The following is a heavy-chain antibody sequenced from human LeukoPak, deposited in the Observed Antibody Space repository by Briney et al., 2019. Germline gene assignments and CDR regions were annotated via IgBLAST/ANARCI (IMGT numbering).Heavy chain of an antibody. CDR2: IYPGDSAP. J-gene: IGHJ3*01. Sequence: GASLKISCKVSGSSFTSYCIGWVRQMPGKGLEWMGIIYPGDSAPTYSPPFQGQVTISVDQSINTAYLQWSSLQASDTPMYYCGMSGDRVPLQDDVFDVWDQGTMVTVST. CDR3: GMSGDRVPLQDDVFDV. V-gene: IGHV5-51*01. D-gene: IGHD3-10*01. CDR1: GSSFTSYC.